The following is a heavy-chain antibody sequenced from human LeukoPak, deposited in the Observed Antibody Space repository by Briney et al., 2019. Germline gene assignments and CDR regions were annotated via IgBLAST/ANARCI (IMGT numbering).Heavy chain of an antibody. CDR1: GGSISSYY. D-gene: IGHD3-10*01. V-gene: IGHV4-59*01. CDR2: IYYSGST. CDR3: ARGRGQILWFGREDYYGMDV. Sequence: SETLSLTCTVSGGSISSYYWSWIRQPPGKGLEWIGYIYYSGSTNYNPSLTSRVTISVDTSKNQFSLKLSSVTAADTAVYYCARGRGQILWFGREDYYGMDVWGQGTTVTVSS. J-gene: IGHJ6*02.